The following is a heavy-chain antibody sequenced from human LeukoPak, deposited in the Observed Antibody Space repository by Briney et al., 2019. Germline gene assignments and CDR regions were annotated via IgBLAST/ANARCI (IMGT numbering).Heavy chain of an antibody. D-gene: IGHD4-17*01. CDR3: ARGMTTVPYFDY. V-gene: IGHV3-33*01. CDR1: GFTFSSYG. Sequence: PGRSLRLSCAASGFTFSSYGMHWVRQAPGKGLEWVAVIWYDGSNKYYADTVNGRFTISRENYKNTLYLQMNSLRAEDTAVYYCARGMTTVPYFDYWGQGTLVTVSS. J-gene: IGHJ4*02. CDR2: IWYDGSNK.